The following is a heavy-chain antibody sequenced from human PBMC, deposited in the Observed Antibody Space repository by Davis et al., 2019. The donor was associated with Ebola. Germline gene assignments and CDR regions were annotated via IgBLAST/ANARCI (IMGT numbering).Heavy chain of an antibody. CDR3: ARDFSDFDY. V-gene: IGHV3-48*04. J-gene: IGHJ4*02. D-gene: IGHD3-10*01. CDR1: GFTFSAYS. CDR2: ISDSSTTI. Sequence: GESLKISCAASGFTFSAYSMNWVRQAPGKGLEWVSYISDSSTTIYYADSVKGRFTISRDNAKNSLYLQMNSLRAEDTAVYYCARDFSDFDYWGQGTLVTVSS.